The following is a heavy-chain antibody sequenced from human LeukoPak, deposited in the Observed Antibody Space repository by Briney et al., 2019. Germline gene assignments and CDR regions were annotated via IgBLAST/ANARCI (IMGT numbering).Heavy chain of an antibody. CDR1: GFTFSSYG. CDR2: IRHDGSNK. V-gene: IGHV3-30*02. D-gene: IGHD6-13*01. CDR3: AKAGFGSIAAAGGLDY. J-gene: IGHJ4*02. Sequence: GGSLRLSCAASGFTFSSYGMHWVRQAPGKGLEWVAFIRHDGSNKNYADSVKVRFTISRDNSKNTLYLQMDSLRAEDTAVYSCAKAGFGSIAAAGGLDYWGQGTLVTVSS.